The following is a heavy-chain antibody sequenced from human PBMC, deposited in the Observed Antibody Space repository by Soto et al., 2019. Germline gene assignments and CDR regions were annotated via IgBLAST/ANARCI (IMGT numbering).Heavy chain of an antibody. V-gene: IGHV3-11*01. CDR1: GFTFSDYY. D-gene: IGHD6-19*01. CDR3: ARKADSSGWSFGY. J-gene: IGHJ4*02. Sequence: QVQLVESGGGLVKPGGSLTLSCAASGFTFSDYYMSWIRQAPGQGLEWVSHISGSGKTIYDADSVKGRFSISRDNAKNLLYLQMNSLRAEDAAVYYCARKADSSGWSFGYWGQGTLVTVSS. CDR2: ISGSGKTI.